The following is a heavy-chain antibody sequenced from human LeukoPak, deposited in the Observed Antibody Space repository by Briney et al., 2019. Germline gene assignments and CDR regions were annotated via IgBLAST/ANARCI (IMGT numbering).Heavy chain of an antibody. CDR3: ARRNYDILTGYYNDYFDY. V-gene: IGHV5-51*01. D-gene: IGHD3-9*01. Sequence: GESLKISCKASGYRFTSYWIGWVRQMPGKGLEWVCIIYPSDSDARYSPSFQGQVTISADKSINTAYLQWSSLKASDTAMYYCARRNYDILTGYYNDYFDYWGQGTLVTVSS. CDR1: GYRFTSYW. J-gene: IGHJ4*02. CDR2: IYPSDSDA.